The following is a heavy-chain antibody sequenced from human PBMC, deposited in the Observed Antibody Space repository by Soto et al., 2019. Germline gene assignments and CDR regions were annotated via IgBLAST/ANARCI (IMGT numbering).Heavy chain of an antibody. V-gene: IGHV4-39*01. Sequence: QLQLQESGPGLVKPSETLSLTCTVSGGSSNSSSYYWGWIRQPPGKGLEWIGSIYYSGYTYYNPSLKSRVTISVDTSKNQFSLKLSSVTAADTAVYYCARHNGPLYVGYYYDMDVWGQGTTVTVSS. CDR2: IYYSGYT. CDR3: ARHNGPLYVGYYYDMDV. D-gene: IGHD3-16*01. CDR1: GGSSNSSSYY. J-gene: IGHJ6*02.